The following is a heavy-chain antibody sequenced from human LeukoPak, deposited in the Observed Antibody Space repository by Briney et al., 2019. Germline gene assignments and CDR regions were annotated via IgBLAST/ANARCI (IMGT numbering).Heavy chain of an antibody. V-gene: IGHV4-39*07. CDR3: ARGPRGYYDSRIRGAYFDY. CDR2: IYYSGST. Sequence: PSETLSLTCTVSGGSISSGSYYWGWIRQPPGKGLEWIGSIYYSGSTYYNPSLKSRVTISVDTSKNQFSLKLSSVTAADTAVYYCARGPRGYYDSRIRGAYFDYWGQGTLVTVSS. J-gene: IGHJ4*02. D-gene: IGHD3-22*01. CDR1: GGSISSGSYY.